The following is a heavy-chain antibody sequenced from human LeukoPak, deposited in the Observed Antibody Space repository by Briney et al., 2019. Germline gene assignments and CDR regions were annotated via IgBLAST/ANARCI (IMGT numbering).Heavy chain of an antibody. CDR2: INHSGGT. V-gene: IGHV4-39*07. J-gene: IGHJ3*02. Sequence: SQTLSLTCTVSGGSISSGSYYWSWIRQPPGKGLEWIGEINHSGGTNYNPSLKSRVTISVDTSKNQFSLKLSSVTAADTAVYYCAITTSMTTEMAFDIWGQGTMVTVSS. D-gene: IGHD4-11*01. CDR3: AITTSMTTEMAFDI. CDR1: GGSISSGSYY.